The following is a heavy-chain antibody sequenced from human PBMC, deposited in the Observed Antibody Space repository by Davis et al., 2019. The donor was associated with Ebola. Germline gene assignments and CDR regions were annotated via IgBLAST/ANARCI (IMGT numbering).Heavy chain of an antibody. CDR1: GYTFTSYD. J-gene: IGHJ6*02. D-gene: IGHD3-9*01. Sequence: AASVKVSCKASGYTFTSYDINWVRQATGQGLEWMGWMNPNSGNTGYAQKFQGRVTMTRNTSISTAYMELSSLRFEDAAVYYCTTLDILTAYVPYAMDVWGQGTTVTVS. V-gene: IGHV1-8*01. CDR3: TTLDILTAYVPYAMDV. CDR2: MNPNSGNT.